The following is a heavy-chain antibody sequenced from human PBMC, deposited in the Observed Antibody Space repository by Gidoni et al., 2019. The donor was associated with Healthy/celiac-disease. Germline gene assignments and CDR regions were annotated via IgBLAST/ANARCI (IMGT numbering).Heavy chain of an antibody. CDR2: IYYSGST. J-gene: IGHJ4*02. Sequence: QLQLQESGPGLVKPSETLSLTCTVSGGSISSSSYYWGWIRQPPGKGLEWIGSIYYSGSTYYNPSLKSRVTISVDTSKNQFSLKLSSVTAADTAVYYCARFGELLPNSAFSVDYWGQGTLVTVSS. CDR1: GGSISSSSYY. CDR3: ARFGELLPNSAFSVDY. V-gene: IGHV4-39*01. D-gene: IGHD3-10*01.